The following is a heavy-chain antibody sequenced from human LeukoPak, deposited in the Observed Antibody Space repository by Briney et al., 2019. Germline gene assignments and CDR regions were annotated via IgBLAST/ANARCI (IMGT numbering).Heavy chain of an antibody. V-gene: IGHV3-74*01. Sequence: GGSLLLSCAGSGFTFNTYWMHWVRQAPGKGLVWVSRINSDGRTTRYADSVKGRFTISRDNAKNTLYLQMNRLRAEATAVYYCARDLGSCSSTSCQTNWFDPWGQGTLVTVSS. CDR2: INSDGRTT. D-gene: IGHD2-2*01. CDR1: GFTFNTYW. CDR3: ARDLGSCSSTSCQTNWFDP. J-gene: IGHJ5*02.